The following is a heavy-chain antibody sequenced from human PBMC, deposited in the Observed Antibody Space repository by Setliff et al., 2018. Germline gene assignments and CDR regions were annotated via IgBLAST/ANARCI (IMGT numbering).Heavy chain of an antibody. D-gene: IGHD4-4*01. Sequence: SETLSLTCSVSGGPFTNTNNYWGWIRQPPGKGLEWIGRIYNSGTTNYNPSLKSRVTISADTSNNSFSLNLFSVTAADTAVYYCAGRDYSGGDSWGHGTLVTVSS. CDR1: GGPFTNTNNY. CDR2: IYNSGTT. CDR3: AGRDYSGGDS. V-gene: IGHV4-39*02. J-gene: IGHJ5*01.